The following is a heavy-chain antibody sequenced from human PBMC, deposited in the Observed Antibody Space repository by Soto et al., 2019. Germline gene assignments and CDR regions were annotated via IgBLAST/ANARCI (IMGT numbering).Heavy chain of an antibody. CDR1: GYTFTANS. CDR2: FNAGTGHT. J-gene: IGHJ4*02. Sequence: GASVKVSCKASGYTFTANSLHWVRRAPGQRPEWMGRFNAGTGHTESSQKFQGRVTFTGDTSASTAYMDLSSLRAEDTAVYYCARDRYYNSGNYNHFDSWGQGTLVTVSS. V-gene: IGHV1-3*01. D-gene: IGHD3-10*01. CDR3: ARDRYYNSGNYNHFDS.